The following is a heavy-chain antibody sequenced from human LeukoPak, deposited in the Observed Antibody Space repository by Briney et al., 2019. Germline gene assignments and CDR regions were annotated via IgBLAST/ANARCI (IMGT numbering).Heavy chain of an antibody. CDR1: GFTFSSYA. V-gene: IGHV3-23*01. J-gene: IGHJ6*02. CDR3: AKNKDYCSSSTCYYQNGMDV. Sequence: GGSLRLSCAASGFTFSSYAMSWVRQTPGKGLEWVSAISGSGSSTYYADSVKGRFTISRDNSKNTLFLQMNSLRAEDTAVYHCAKNKDYCSSSTCYYQNGMDVWGQGTTVAVSS. CDR2: ISGSGSST. D-gene: IGHD2-2*01.